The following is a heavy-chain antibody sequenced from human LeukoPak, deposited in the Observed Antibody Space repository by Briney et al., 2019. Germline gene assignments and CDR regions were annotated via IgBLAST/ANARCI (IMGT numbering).Heavy chain of an antibody. D-gene: IGHD1-14*01. CDR1: GGSISSSSYY. CDR3: ARLGSNLHFDY. J-gene: IGHJ4*02. Sequence: SETLSLTCTVSGGSISSSSYYWGWNRQPPGKGLEWIGSIYYSGSTYYNPSLKSRVTISVDTSKNQFSLKLSSVTAADTAVYYCARLGSNLHFDYWGQGTLVTVSS. CDR2: IYYSGST. V-gene: IGHV4-39*01.